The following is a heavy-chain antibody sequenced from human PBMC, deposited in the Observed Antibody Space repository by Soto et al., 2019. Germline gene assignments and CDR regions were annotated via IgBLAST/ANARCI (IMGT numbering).Heavy chain of an antibody. Sequence: EVQLLESGGGLVQPGGSLRLSCTASGFTFSSHAMTWVRQAPGKGLEWVSSISGSGSSTYDADSVKGRFTISRDNSKNTLYLQTHSLSAEDTAVYYCASPAGSTSAWYSPWYDYWGQGTLVTVSS. V-gene: IGHV3-23*01. CDR3: ASPAGSTSAWYSPWYDY. J-gene: IGHJ4*02. CDR1: GFTFSSHA. CDR2: ISGSGSST. D-gene: IGHD6-19*01.